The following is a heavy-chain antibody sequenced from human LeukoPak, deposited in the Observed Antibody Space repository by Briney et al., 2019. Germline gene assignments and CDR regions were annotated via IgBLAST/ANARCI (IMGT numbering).Heavy chain of an antibody. CDR2: IDHRGDT. D-gene: IGHD5-24*01. CDR1: GGSFSRYY. J-gene: IGHJ4*03. Sequence: SETLSLTRAVYGGSFSRYYWSWIRQSPGKGLEWIAEIDHRGDTNYNPSVKSRVTISVDTSKNQFSLKVRSLSAADTALYYCARGATISETGYFDFWGQGTLVTVSS. V-gene: IGHV4-34*01. CDR3: ARGATISETGYFDF.